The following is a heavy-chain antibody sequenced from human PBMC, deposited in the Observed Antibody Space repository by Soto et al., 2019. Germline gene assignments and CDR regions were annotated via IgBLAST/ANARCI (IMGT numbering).Heavy chain of an antibody. CDR3: ARPKAITMENWFDP. Sequence: QLQLQESGPGLVKPSETLSLTCTVSGGSISSSSYYWGWIRQPPGKGLEWMGSIYCSGSTYYNPSLKSRVTISVDTSKHQFSLKLSSVTAADTAVYYCARPKAITMENWFDPWGQGTLVTVSS. D-gene: IGHD3-10*01. CDR1: GGSISSSSYY. J-gene: IGHJ5*02. V-gene: IGHV4-39*01. CDR2: IYCSGST.